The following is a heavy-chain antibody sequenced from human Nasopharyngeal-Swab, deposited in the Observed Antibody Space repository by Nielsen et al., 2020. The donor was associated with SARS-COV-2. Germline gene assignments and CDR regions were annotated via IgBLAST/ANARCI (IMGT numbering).Heavy chain of an antibody. CDR2: ISGSGGST. CDR3: AKQIVGAADYYYYYGMDV. CDR1: GFTFSSYA. V-gene: IGHV3-23*01. Sequence: GESLKISCAASGFTFSSYAMSWVRKAPGKGLEWVSAISGSGGSTYYADSVKGRFTISRDNSKNTLYLQMNSLRAEDTAVYYCAKQIVGAADYYYYYGMDVWGQGTTVTVSS. J-gene: IGHJ6*02. D-gene: IGHD1-26*01.